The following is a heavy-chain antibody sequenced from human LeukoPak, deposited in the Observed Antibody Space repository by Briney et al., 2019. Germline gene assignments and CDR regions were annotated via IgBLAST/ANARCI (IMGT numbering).Heavy chain of an antibody. CDR3: ARGALDTKRGGYFDF. D-gene: IGHD5-18*01. J-gene: IGHJ4*02. V-gene: IGHV4-34*01. CDR1: GGTFSGFC. CDR2: ISHSGTT. Sequence: PSETLSLTCAVYGGTFSGFCWSRLRQPPGKGLEWIGEISHSGTTYYNPSLESRVTLSVDTSKSQFSLRPSSVTAADTAVYYFARGALDTKRGGYFDFWGQGILVTVSS.